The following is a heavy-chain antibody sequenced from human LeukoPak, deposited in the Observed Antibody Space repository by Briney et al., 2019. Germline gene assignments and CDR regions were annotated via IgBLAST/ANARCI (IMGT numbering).Heavy chain of an antibody. V-gene: IGHV2-5*02. D-gene: IGHD6-13*01. CDR3: AHSRRLAASRPRGPYYMDV. J-gene: IGHJ6*03. CDR2: IYWDDDE. Sequence: SGPTLVKPTQTLTLTCTFSGFSLSTSGVAVGWIRQPPGKALEWLALIYWDDDERYSPSLESRLTITKDTSKNQVVLTMTNMDPVDTATYYCAHSRRLAASRPRGPYYMDVWGKGTTVTVSS. CDR1: GFSLSTSGVA.